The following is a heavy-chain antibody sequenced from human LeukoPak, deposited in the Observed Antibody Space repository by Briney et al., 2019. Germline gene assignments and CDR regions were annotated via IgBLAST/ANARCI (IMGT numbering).Heavy chain of an antibody. CDR2: INGNGGRT. CDR1: GFTFDDYG. J-gene: IGHJ6*03. D-gene: IGHD3-16*01. V-gene: IGHV3-20*04. Sequence: GGSLRLSCAASGFTFDDYGMSWVRQAPGKGLEWVSGINGNGGRTGYADSVKGRFTISRDNAKNSLYLQMNSLRAEDTALYYCARDLRLTYYYYMDVWGKGTTVTVSS. CDR3: ARDLRLTYYYYMDV.